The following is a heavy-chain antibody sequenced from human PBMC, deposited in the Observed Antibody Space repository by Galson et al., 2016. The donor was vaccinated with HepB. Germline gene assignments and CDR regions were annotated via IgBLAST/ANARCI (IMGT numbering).Heavy chain of an antibody. Sequence: SETLSLTCAVYGGSFSGHYWSWIRQPPGKGLEWIGEINHSGSTNYNPSLKSRVTISVDTSKNQFSLRLSSVTAADTAVYYCARVLARYYDFWSGYHSGFDYWGQGTLVTVSS. J-gene: IGHJ4*02. D-gene: IGHD3-3*01. CDR2: INHSGST. CDR1: GGSFSGHY. V-gene: IGHV4-34*01. CDR3: ARVLARYYDFWSGYHSGFDY.